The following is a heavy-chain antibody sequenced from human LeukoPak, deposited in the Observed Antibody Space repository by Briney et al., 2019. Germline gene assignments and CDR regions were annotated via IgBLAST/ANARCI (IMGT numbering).Heavy chain of an antibody. Sequence: PGGSLRLSCTASGFTFSTYSMNWVRQAPGKGPEGLAYISSRTMFYADSVKGRITISRDNTKNSLYLQMNGLSVEDTAVYYCARTREQFLLLPHPFDHWGQGTLVTVSS. CDR3: ARTREQFLLLPHPFDH. CDR1: GFTFSTYS. D-gene: IGHD3-3*01. CDR2: ISSRTM. J-gene: IGHJ4*02. V-gene: IGHV3-48*04.